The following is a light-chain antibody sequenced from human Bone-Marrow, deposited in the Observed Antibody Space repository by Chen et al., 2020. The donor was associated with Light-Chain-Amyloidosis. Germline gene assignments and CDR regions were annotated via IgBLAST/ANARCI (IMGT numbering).Light chain of an antibody. CDR2: DAS. Sequence: EIVLTQSPASLSLASGERATLSCRASQSIATYFAWFQQRPGQPPRVLMYDASTRAPGIAARFDSSGTWTGFTLTVSILEPEDLADYYCQQRSSWPTFGQGTRVE. CDR1: QSIATY. CDR3: QQRSSWPT. V-gene: IGKV3-11*01. J-gene: IGKJ1*01.